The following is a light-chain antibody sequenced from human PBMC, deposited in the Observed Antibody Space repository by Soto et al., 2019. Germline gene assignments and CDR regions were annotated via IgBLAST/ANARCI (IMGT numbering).Light chain of an antibody. CDR1: QSVSNN. V-gene: IGKV3-15*01. CDR2: GAS. Sequence: EIVMTQSPATLSVSPGERATLSCRASQSVSNNLPWYQQKPGQAPRLLIYGASTRATGIPARFSGSGSGTEFTLTISSLQSEDFAVYYCQHYNNWPPWTFGQGTKVEIK. CDR3: QHYNNWPPWT. J-gene: IGKJ1*01.